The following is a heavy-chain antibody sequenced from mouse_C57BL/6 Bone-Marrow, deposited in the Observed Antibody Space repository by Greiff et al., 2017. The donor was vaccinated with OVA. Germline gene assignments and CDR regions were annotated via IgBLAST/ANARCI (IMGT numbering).Heavy chain of an antibody. J-gene: IGHJ3*01. CDR1: GYTFTSYW. Sequence: QVQLQQPGAELVKPGASVKMSCKASGYTFTSYWITWVKQRPGQGLEWIGDIYPGSGSTNYNEKFKSKATLTVEASSSTAYMQLSSLTSEDSAVYYCARDPFAYWGQGTLVTVSA. CDR2: IYPGSGST. CDR3: ARDPFAY. V-gene: IGHV1-55*01.